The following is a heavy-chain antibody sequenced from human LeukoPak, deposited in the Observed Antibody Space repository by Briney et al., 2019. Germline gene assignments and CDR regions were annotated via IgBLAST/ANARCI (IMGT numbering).Heavy chain of an antibody. CDR1: GGSISSSSYY. CDR2: IYYSGST. CDR3: ARHVGSSWENDY. J-gene: IGHJ4*02. D-gene: IGHD6-13*01. Sequence: PSETLSLTCTVSGGSISSSSYYWGWIRQPPGKGLEWIGSIYYSGSTYYNPPLKSRVTISVDTSKNQFSLKLSSVTAADTAVYYCARHVGSSWENDYWGQGTLVTVSS. V-gene: IGHV4-39*01.